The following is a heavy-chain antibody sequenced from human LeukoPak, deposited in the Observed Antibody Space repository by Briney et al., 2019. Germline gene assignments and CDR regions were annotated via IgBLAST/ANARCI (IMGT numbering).Heavy chain of an antibody. CDR3: AKLRPGFMFFFDY. Sequence: GGSLRLSCAASGFTFSSYSMNWVRQAPGKGLEWVSAMGGSVGSTYYADPVKGRFTISRDNSKKTLYLEMNSLRAEDTAVYYCAKLRPGFMFFFDYWGQGTLVTVSS. J-gene: IGHJ4*02. CDR2: MGGSVGST. D-gene: IGHD3/OR15-3a*01. V-gene: IGHV3-23*01. CDR1: GFTFSSYS.